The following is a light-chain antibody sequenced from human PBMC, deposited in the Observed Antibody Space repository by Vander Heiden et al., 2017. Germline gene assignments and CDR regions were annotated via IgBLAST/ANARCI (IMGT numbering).Light chain of an antibody. V-gene: IGKV1-5*03. CDR2: KAS. Sequence: DNQMTQSPSTLSASVGDRVTITCRASQSISSWLAWYQQKPGKAPKLLIYKASSLESGVPSRFSGSGSGTEFTLTISSLQPDDCATYYCQQYNSYSRTFGQGTKVEIK. CDR3: QQYNSYSRT. CDR1: QSISSW. J-gene: IGKJ1*01.